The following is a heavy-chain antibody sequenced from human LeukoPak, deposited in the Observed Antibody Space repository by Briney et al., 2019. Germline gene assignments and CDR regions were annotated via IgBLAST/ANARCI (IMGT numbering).Heavy chain of an antibody. D-gene: IGHD6-13*01. CDR3: ARGVAVAAAGTWFDP. J-gene: IGHJ5*02. Sequence: ASVKVSCKASGYTFTSYDINWVRQATGQGLEWMGWMNPNSGNTGYAQKFQGRVTMTRNTSISTAYMELSSLRSEDTAVYYCARGVAVAAAGTWFDPWGQGTLVTVSS. V-gene: IGHV1-8*01. CDR2: MNPNSGNT. CDR1: GYTFTSYD.